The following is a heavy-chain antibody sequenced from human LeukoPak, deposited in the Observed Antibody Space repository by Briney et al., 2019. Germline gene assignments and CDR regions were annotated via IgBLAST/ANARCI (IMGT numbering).Heavy chain of an antibody. Sequence: SETLSLTCTVSGGSIRSSYWSWIRQPPGKGLEWIGHIHYSGSTNYNPSLKSRVVISADTSKNQFSLKLSSVTAADTAVYYCARRVWATSISRDAFDIWGQGTMVTVSS. CDR1: GGSIRSSY. J-gene: IGHJ3*02. V-gene: IGHV4-59*01. D-gene: IGHD1-26*01. CDR3: ARRVWATSISRDAFDI. CDR2: IHYSGST.